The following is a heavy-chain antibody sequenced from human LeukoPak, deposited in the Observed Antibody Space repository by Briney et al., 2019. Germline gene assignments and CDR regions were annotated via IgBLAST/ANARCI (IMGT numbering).Heavy chain of an antibody. CDR1: GYTLTELS. CDR2: FDPEDGET. CDR3: ATLSVKGIVATYFDY. Sequence: APVKVSCKVSGYTLTELSMHWVRQAPGKGLEWMGGFDPEDGETIYAQKFQGRVTMTEDTSTDTAYMELSSLRSEDTAVYYCATLSVKGIVATYFDYWGQGTLVTVSS. V-gene: IGHV1-24*01. J-gene: IGHJ4*02. D-gene: IGHD5-12*01.